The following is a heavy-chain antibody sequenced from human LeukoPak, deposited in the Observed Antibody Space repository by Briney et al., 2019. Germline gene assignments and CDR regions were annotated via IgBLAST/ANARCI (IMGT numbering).Heavy chain of an antibody. CDR2: INHSGST. Sequence: PSETLSLTCTVSGVSISSYYWSWIRQPAGKGLEWIGEINHSGSTNYNPSLKSRVTISVDTSKNQFSLKLSSVTAADTAVYYCARETIAVADPHFDYWGQGTLVTVSS. D-gene: IGHD6-19*01. CDR1: GVSISSYY. J-gene: IGHJ4*02. CDR3: ARETIAVADPHFDY. V-gene: IGHV4-34*01.